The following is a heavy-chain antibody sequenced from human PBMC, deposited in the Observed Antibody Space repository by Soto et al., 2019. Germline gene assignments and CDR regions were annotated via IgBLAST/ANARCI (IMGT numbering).Heavy chain of an antibody. D-gene: IGHD2-15*01. V-gene: IGHV4-59*01. CDR3: ATGDLPVGPYYFDY. J-gene: IGHJ4*02. CDR1: GGSISSYY. CDR2: IYYSGST. Sequence: SETLSLTXTVSGGSISSYYWSWIRQPPGKGLEWIGYIYYSGSTNYNPSLKSRVTISVDTSKNQFSLKLSSVTAADTAVYYCATGDLPVGPYYFDYWGQGTLVTVSS.